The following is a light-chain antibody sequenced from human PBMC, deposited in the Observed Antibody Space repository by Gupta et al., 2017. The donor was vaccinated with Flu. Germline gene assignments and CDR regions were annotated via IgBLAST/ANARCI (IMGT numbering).Light chain of an antibody. CDR1: GVGDKY. CDR3: QAWASSANNVV. V-gene: IGLV3-1*01. CDR2: NDR. J-gene: IGLJ2*01. Sequence: GETDTITCTGDGVGDKYVYWSHQKPAQTPVLFIYNDRNRHSATPARFSASKSATTATLTMSGTQAGDEADYYCQAWASSANNVVFGTGTKLTVL.